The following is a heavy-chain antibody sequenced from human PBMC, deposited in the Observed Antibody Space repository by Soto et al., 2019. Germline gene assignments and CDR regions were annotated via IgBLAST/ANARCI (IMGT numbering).Heavy chain of an antibody. CDR2: INPNSGGT. V-gene: IGHV1-2*02. CDR3: ARDSSGYYLYYYYYGMDV. J-gene: IGHJ6*02. Sequence: ASVKFSCKASGYTFTGYYMHWVRQAPGQGLEWMGWINPNSGGTNYAQKFQGRVTMTRDTSISTAYMELSRLRSDDTAVYYCARDSSGYYLYYYYYGMDVWGQGTTVTVSS. CDR1: GYTFTGYY. D-gene: IGHD3-22*01.